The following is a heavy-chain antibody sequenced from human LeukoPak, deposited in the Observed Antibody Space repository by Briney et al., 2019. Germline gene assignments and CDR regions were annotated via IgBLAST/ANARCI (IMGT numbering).Heavy chain of an antibody. D-gene: IGHD1-26*01. Sequence: GGSLRLSCAASGFTLSSYSMNWVRQAPGKGLEWVSSICGSCGSTYYADSVKGRFTISRDNARNSLYLQMDSLRAEDTAVYYCASLLVEPTTYFDYWGQGTLVTVSS. CDR2: ICGSCGST. V-gene: IGHV3-48*01. CDR3: ASLLVEPTTYFDY. CDR1: GFTLSSYS. J-gene: IGHJ4*02.